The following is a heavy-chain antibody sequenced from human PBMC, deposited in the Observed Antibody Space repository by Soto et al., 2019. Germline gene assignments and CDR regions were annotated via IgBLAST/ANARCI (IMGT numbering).Heavy chain of an antibody. J-gene: IGHJ6*02. D-gene: IGHD4-17*01. CDR2: MGTAGDP. CDR1: GFTFSSYD. V-gene: IGHV3-13*05. Sequence: EVQLVESGGGLVQPGGSLRLSCAASGFTFSSYDMHWVRQATGTGLEWVSAMGTAGDPYYPGSVKGRFTISRENAKNSLYLQMHSLRAEDTAVYYCARELRDYGDYNPGGYYYGMDVWGQGTTVTVSS. CDR3: ARELRDYGDYNPGGYYYGMDV.